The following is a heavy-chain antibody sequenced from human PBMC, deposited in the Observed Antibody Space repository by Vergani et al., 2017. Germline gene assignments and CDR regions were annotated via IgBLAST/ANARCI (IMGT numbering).Heavy chain of an antibody. Sequence: QLQLQESGPGLVKPSQTLSLTCTVSGCSISSGGYYWSWIRQHPGKGLEWIGNIYYSGSTYYNPSLKSRVTISVDTSKNQFSLKLSSVTAADTAVYYCGRVQYYVDSVGYYCYYMAVWGESTTIAFSS. CDR3: GRVQYYVDSVGYYCYYMAV. V-gene: IGHV4-31*03. J-gene: IGHJ6*03. CDR2: IYYSGST. CDR1: GCSISSGGYY. D-gene: IGHD3-10*02.